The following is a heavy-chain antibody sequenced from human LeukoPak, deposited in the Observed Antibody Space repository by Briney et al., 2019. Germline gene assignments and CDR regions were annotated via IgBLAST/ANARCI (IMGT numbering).Heavy chain of an antibody. V-gene: IGHV3-21*01. Sequence: PGGSLRLSCAASGFTFSSYSMNWVRQAPGKGLEWVSSISSSSSYIYYADSVKGRFTISRHNAKNSLYLQMNSLRAEDTAVYYCARDLSGIAAAGRGDWFDPWGQGTLVTVSS. CDR1: GFTFSSYS. J-gene: IGHJ5*02. CDR3: ARDLSGIAAAGRGDWFDP. CDR2: ISSSSSYI. D-gene: IGHD6-13*01.